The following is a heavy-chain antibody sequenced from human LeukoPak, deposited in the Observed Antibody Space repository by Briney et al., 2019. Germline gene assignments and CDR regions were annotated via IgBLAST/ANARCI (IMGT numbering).Heavy chain of an antibody. CDR1: DGSISSAGYY. CDR3: ALVYCSSIRCFIGAFDI. D-gene: IGHD2-2*01. CDR2: IYYSGST. V-gene: IGHV4-31*03. Sequence: PSETLSLTCTVSDGSISSAGYYWSWIRQYPGKGLEWIGYIYYSGSTEYNPSLRSRVTISPDTSKNQFSLKLTSVTAADTAVYYCALVYCSSIRCFIGAFDIWGQGTMVTVSS. J-gene: IGHJ3*02.